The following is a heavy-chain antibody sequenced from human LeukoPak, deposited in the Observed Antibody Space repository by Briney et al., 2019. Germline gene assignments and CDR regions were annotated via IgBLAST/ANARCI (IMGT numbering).Heavy chain of an antibody. J-gene: IGHJ4*02. Sequence: GGSLRLSCAASGFTFSSYAMSRVRQAPGKGLEWVSAISGSGGSTYYADSVKGRFTISRDNSKNTLYLQMNSLRAEDTAVYYCATPGSYSSSWYVARDYWGQGTLVTVSS. CDR1: GFTFSSYA. CDR3: ATPGSYSSSWYVARDY. D-gene: IGHD6-13*01. V-gene: IGHV3-23*01. CDR2: ISGSGGST.